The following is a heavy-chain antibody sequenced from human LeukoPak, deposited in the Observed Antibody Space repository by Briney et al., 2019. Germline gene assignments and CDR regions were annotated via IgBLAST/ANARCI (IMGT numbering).Heavy chain of an antibody. Sequence: GGSLRLSCTVSGFTVSSNSWSWVRQAPGKGLEWVSVIYSGGSTYYADSVKGRFTISRDNSKNTLYLQMNSLRAEDTAVYYCASCASSTSCDQYYYYYMDVWGKGTTVTISS. CDR2: IYSGGST. CDR3: ASCASSTSCDQYYYYYMDV. J-gene: IGHJ6*03. V-gene: IGHV3-66*01. CDR1: GFTVSSNS. D-gene: IGHD2-2*01.